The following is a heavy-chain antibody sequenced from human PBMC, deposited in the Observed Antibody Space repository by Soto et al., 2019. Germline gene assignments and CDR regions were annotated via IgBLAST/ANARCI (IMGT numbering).Heavy chain of an antibody. CDR2: ISSSSSTI. J-gene: IGHJ6*02. Sequence: EVQLVESGGGLVQPGGSLRLSCAASGFTFNTYSMNWFGQAPGKGLEWLSYISSSSSTIYYADSVKGRFTISRDNAKNSLYLQMNSLRDEDTAVFFCARGYYYGMDVWGQGTTVTVAS. CDR3: ARGYYYGMDV. V-gene: IGHV3-48*02. CDR1: GFTFNTYS.